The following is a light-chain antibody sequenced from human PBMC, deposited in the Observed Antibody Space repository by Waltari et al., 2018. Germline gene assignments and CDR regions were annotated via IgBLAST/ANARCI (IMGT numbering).Light chain of an antibody. J-gene: IGKJ1*01. V-gene: IGKV1-5*03. CDR1: QRISSW. CDR2: KAS. CDR3: QQYNSYPWT. Sequence: IPMTQSPSTLSASVGDRVTITCRASQRISSWLAWYQQKPGKAPKLLIYKASSLESGVPSRFSGSGSGTEFTLTISSLQPDDFATYYCQQYNSYPWTFGQGTKVEIK.